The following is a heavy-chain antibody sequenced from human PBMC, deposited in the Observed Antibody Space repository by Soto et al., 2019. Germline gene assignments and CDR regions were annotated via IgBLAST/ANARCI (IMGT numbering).Heavy chain of an antibody. D-gene: IGHD3-10*02. CDR3: AKAQLYIQGVIQNWFDP. V-gene: IGHV3-23*01. CDR1: GLTFSSYA. CDR2: ISGSGGST. Sequence: GGSLRLSCASSGLTFSSYAISWLRQAPGKVLEWVSAISGSGGSTYYADSVKGRFTISRDNSKNTLYLQMNSLRAEDTAVYYCAKAQLYIQGVIQNWFDPWGQGNLVTVSS. J-gene: IGHJ5*02.